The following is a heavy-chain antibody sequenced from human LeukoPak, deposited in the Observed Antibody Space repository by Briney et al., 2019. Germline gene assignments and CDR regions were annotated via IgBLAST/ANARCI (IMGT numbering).Heavy chain of an antibody. V-gene: IGHV3-21*01. D-gene: IGHD3-9*01. CDR3: ARDWPGYYDILTGYYIGSQSNLDY. Sequence: GGSLRLSCAASGFTFSSYSMNWVRQAPGKGLEWVSSISSSSSYICYADSVKGRFTISRDNAKNSLYLQMNSLRAEDTAVYYCARDWPGYYDILTGYYIGSQSNLDYWGQGTLVTVSS. J-gene: IGHJ4*02. CDR2: ISSSSSYI. CDR1: GFTFSSYS.